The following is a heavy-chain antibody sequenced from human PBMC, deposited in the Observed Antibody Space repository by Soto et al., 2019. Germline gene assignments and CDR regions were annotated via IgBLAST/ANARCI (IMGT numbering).Heavy chain of an antibody. CDR1: GFTFSSYA. CDR2: INNSGGST. J-gene: IGHJ4*02. Sequence: GGSLRLSCAASGFTFSSYAMTWVRQAPGKGLEWVSAINNSGGSTYYADSVKGRFTISRDNSKNTVFLQMNSLRAEDTAVYYCAKRTLQGGSGISTNFDYWGQGTLVTVSS. CDR3: AKRTLQGGSGISTNFDY. D-gene: IGHD3-10*01. V-gene: IGHV3-23*01.